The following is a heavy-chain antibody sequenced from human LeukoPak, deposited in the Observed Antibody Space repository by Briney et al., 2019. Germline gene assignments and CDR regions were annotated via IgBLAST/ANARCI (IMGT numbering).Heavy chain of an antibody. CDR2: IGFGGTT. Sequence: GGSLRLSCAVSGITLSNYGMSWVRQAPGKGLEWVSGIGFGGTTYYADPVKGRFTISRDTSKNTLYLQMNSLRAEDTAVYFCAKAQGYYDCWGQGTLVTVSS. D-gene: IGHD3-22*01. V-gene: IGHV3-23*01. CDR1: GITLSNYG. J-gene: IGHJ4*02. CDR3: AKAQGYYDC.